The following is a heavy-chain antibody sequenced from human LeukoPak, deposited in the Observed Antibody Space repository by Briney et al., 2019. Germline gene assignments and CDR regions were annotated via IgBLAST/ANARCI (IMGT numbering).Heavy chain of an antibody. V-gene: IGHV3-43*01. CDR2: ISWNGYST. CDR1: GSSFGGYT. Sequence: PGGSLRLSCAASGSSFGGYTMHWVRQAPGKGLEWVSLISWNGYSTSYGDSVKGRFTISRDNNKNSLYLQMNSLRTEDTALYYCARDSSGSLDYWGQGTLVTVSS. CDR3: ARDSSGSLDY. J-gene: IGHJ4*02. D-gene: IGHD1-26*01.